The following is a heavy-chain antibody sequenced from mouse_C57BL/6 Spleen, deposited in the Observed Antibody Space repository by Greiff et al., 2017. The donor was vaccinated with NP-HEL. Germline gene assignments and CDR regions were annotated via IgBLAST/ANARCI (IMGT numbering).Heavy chain of an antibody. J-gene: IGHJ2*01. CDR2: IYPRSGNT. V-gene: IGHV1-81*01. Sequence: QVQLKQSGAELARPGASVKLSCKASGYTFTSYGISWVKQRTGQGLEWIGEIYPRSGNTYYNEKFKGKATLTADKSSSTAYMELRSLTSEDSAVYFCARWGDYDYYFDYWGQGTTLTVSS. CDR1: GYTFTSYG. D-gene: IGHD2-4*01. CDR3: ARWGDYDYYFDY.